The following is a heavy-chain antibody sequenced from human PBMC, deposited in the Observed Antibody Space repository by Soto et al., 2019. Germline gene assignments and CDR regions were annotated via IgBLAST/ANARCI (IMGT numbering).Heavy chain of an antibody. D-gene: IGHD6-6*01. V-gene: IGHV3-74*01. CDR3: AREGVGIAARPDYYFDY. Sequence: GGSLRLSCAASGFTFSSYWMHWVRQAPGKGLVWASRINSDGSSTSYADSVKGRFTISRDNAKNTLYLQMNSLRAEDTAVYYCAREGVGIAARPDYYFDYWGQGTLVTVSS. CDR1: GFTFSSYW. CDR2: INSDGSST. J-gene: IGHJ4*02.